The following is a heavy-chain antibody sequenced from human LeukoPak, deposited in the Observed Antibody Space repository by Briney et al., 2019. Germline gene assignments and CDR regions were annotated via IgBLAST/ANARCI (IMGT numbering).Heavy chain of an antibody. CDR1: GYTFTSYY. V-gene: IGHV1-46*01. J-gene: IGHJ4*02. D-gene: IGHD1-26*01. Sequence: GAPVKVSCKASGYTFTSYYMHWVRQAPGQGLEWMGIISPSGGSTSYAQKFQGRVTMTRDTSTSTVYMELSSLRSEDTAVYCCAREGLGALDYWGQGTLVTVSS. CDR3: AREGLGALDY. CDR2: ISPSGGST.